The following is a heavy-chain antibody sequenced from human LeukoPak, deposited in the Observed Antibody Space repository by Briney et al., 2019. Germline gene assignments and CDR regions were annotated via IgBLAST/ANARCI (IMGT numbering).Heavy chain of an antibody. J-gene: IGHJ4*02. CDR3: ARDQTSRAADYYFDY. V-gene: IGHV3-11*01. CDR2: ISSSGSTI. D-gene: IGHD6-13*01. Sequence: GGSLRLSCAASGFTFSDYYMSWIRQAPGKGLEWVSYISSSGSTIYYADSVKGRFTISRDNAKNSLYLQMNSLRAEDTAVYYCARDQTSRAADYYFDYWGQGTLVTVSS. CDR1: GFTFSDYY.